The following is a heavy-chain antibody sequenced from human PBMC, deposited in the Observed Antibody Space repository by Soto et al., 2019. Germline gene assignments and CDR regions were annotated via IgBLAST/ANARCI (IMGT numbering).Heavy chain of an antibody. CDR1: GGSISSSSYY. V-gene: IGHV4-39*01. D-gene: IGHD6-19*01. CDR3: ARHEGWLPTSDY. J-gene: IGHJ4*02. CDR2: IYYSGST. Sequence: QLQLQESGPGLVKPSETLSLTCTVSGGSISSSSYYWGWIRQPPGKGLEWIGSIYYSGSTYYNPSLKSRVTISVDTSKNQFSLKLSSVTAADTAVYYCARHEGWLPTSDYWGQGTLVTVSS.